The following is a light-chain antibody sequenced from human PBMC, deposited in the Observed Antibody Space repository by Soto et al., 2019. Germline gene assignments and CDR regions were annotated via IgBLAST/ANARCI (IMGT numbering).Light chain of an antibody. V-gene: IGLV3-21*01. CDR2: DDS. CDR3: QVWESSSDHVV. Sequence: SYELTQPPSVSVAPGKTARITCGGNNIGRKSVHWYQQKPGQAPVLVIYDDSDRPSGIPELFSGSNSGNTATLTISRVEAGDEADYYCQVWESSSDHVVFGGGTKVTVL. J-gene: IGLJ2*01. CDR1: NIGRKS.